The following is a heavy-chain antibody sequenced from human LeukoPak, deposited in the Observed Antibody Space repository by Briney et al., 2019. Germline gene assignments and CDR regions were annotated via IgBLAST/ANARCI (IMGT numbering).Heavy chain of an antibody. D-gene: IGHD3-16*01. J-gene: IGHJ4*02. Sequence: SQTLSLTCAISGDSVSSNSAAWNRIRQSPSRGLEWLGRTYYRSKWYNEYAVSVKSRMTINPDTSKNQFSLQLNSVTPEDTAVYYCARLRLIPLAPTYYFDYWGQGTLVTVSS. CDR3: ARLRLIPLAPTYYFDY. CDR2: TYYRSKWYN. V-gene: IGHV6-1*01. CDR1: GDSVSSNSAA.